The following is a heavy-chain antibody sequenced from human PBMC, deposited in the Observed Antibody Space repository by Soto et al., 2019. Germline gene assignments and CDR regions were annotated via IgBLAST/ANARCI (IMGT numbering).Heavy chain of an antibody. Sequence: ASVKVSCKASGYIFTGYYIHWVRQAPGQGLEWMGWINPNSGGTNYAQKFQGRVTMTRDTSISTAYMELRRPTSDDTAVYYCARESEDSRGYYFGILGYWGQGTLVTVPQ. D-gene: IGHD3-22*01. J-gene: IGHJ4*02. V-gene: IGHV1-2*02. CDR1: GYIFTGYY. CDR2: INPNSGGT. CDR3: ARESEDSRGYYFGILGY.